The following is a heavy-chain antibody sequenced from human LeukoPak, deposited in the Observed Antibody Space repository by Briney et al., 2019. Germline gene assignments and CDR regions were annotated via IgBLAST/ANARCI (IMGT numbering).Heavy chain of an antibody. Sequence: PSETLSLTCTVSGGSISSGDYYWSWIRQPPGKGLEWIGYIYYSGSTYYNPSLKSRVTISVDTSKNQFSLKLSSVTAADTAVYYCARDTAMVPGPNWFDPWGQGTLVTVSS. J-gene: IGHJ5*02. V-gene: IGHV4-30-4*01. CDR1: GGSISSGDYY. CDR2: IYYSGST. D-gene: IGHD5-18*01. CDR3: ARDTAMVPGPNWFDP.